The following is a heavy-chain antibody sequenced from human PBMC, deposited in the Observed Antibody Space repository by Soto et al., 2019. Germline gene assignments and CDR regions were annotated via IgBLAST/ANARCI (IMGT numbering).Heavy chain of an antibody. D-gene: IGHD6-6*01. CDR1: GFTFSSYA. Sequence: EVQLLESGGGLVQPGGSLRLSCAASGFTFSSYAMSWVRQAPGKGLEWVSAISGSGGSTYYADSMKGRFTISRDNSKNTLYLQMNSLRAEDTAVYYCARTSSIAASPLDYWGQGTLVTVSS. CDR2: ISGSGGST. CDR3: ARTSSIAASPLDY. V-gene: IGHV3-23*01. J-gene: IGHJ4*02.